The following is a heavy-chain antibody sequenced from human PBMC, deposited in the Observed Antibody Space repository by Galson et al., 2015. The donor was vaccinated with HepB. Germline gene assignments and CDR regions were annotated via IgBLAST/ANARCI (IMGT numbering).Heavy chain of an antibody. CDR2: INHSGST. CDR3: ARYLKKIRPYNWFDP. Sequence: ETLSLTCAVYGGSFSGYYWSWIRQPPGKGLEWIGEINHSGSTNYNPSLKSRVTISVDTSKNQFSLKLSSVTAADTAVYYCARYLKKIRPYNWFDPWGQGTLVTVSS. J-gene: IGHJ5*02. D-gene: IGHD1-1*01. V-gene: IGHV4-34*01. CDR1: GGSFSGYY.